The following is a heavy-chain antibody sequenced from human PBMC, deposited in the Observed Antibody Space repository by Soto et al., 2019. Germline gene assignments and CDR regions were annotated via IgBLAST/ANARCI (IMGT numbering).Heavy chain of an antibody. Sequence: QVHLVASGGGLVKPGGSLRLSCVASGITLSDNYMTWIRQAPGKGLEWLSYISNSDYTTYYADSVKGRFTISRDNAKNSLYLQLNGLRVEDTAVYYCASGKGSLDYWGQGIRVNVSS. J-gene: IGHJ4*02. CDR1: GITLSDNY. CDR2: ISNSDYTT. CDR3: ASGKGSLDY. V-gene: IGHV3-11*01. D-gene: IGHD1-26*01.